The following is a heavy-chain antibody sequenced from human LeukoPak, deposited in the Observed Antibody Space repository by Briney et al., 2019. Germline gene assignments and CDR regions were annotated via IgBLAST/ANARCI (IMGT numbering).Heavy chain of an antibody. CDR1: GGTFSSYA. CDR3: ARTRGTGDLDY. Sequence: ASVKVSCKASGGTFSSYAISWVRQAPGQGLGWMGIINPSGGSTSYAQKFQGRVTMTRDTSTSTVYMELSSLRSEDTAVYYCARTRGTGDLDYWGQGTLVTVSS. J-gene: IGHJ4*02. D-gene: IGHD7-27*01. CDR2: INPSGGST. V-gene: IGHV1-46*01.